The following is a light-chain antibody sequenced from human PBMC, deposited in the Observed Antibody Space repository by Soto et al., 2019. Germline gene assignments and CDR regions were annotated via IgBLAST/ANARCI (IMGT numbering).Light chain of an antibody. J-gene: IGKJ1*01. CDR2: GAS. CDR1: QSVSRN. V-gene: IGKV3-15*01. Sequence: EIVMTQSPATLSVSPGERATLSCRASQSVSRNLAWYQQKPGQAPRLLIYGASTRATGIPARFSGSGSGTEFTLTISSLQSEDFAVYYCQQYNNWPPWTFGQGTKVEFK. CDR3: QQYNNWPPWT.